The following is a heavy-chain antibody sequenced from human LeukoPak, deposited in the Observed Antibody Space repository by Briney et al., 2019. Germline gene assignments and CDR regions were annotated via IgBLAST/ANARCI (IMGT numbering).Heavy chain of an antibody. J-gene: IGHJ4*02. CDR1: EFSVGSNY. CDR2: IYSGGST. D-gene: IGHD2-2*01. Sequence: GGSLRLSCAASEFSVGSNYMTWVRQAPGKGLEWVSLIYSGGSTYYADSVKGRFTLSRDNSKNTLYLQINSLRAEDTAVYYCAKFNRQYCSSTSCYGGFDYWGQGTLVTVSS. V-gene: IGHV3-66*02. CDR3: AKFNRQYCSSTSCYGGFDY.